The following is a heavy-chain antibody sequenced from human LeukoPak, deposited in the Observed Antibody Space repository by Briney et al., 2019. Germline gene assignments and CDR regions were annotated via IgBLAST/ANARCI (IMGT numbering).Heavy chain of an antibody. D-gene: IGHD2-15*01. Sequence: GGSLRLSCAASGFTFSSYGMHWVRQAAGKGLEWVAVISYDGSNKYYADSVKGRFTISRDNSKNTLYLQMNSLRAEDTAVYYCAKDLTDIVVVVAASGYGMDVWGQGTTVTVSS. CDR1: GFTFSSYG. CDR3: AKDLTDIVVVVAASGYGMDV. V-gene: IGHV3-30*18. CDR2: ISYDGSNK. J-gene: IGHJ6*02.